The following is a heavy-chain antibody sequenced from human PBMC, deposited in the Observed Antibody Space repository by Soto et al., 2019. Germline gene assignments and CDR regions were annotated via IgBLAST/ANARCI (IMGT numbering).Heavy chain of an antibody. Sequence: LSLTCTVSGGSISDKYWSWLRQSPGKGLEWIGYIYYSGSTNSNPSLKSRVTISIDPSKNQFSLKLRSVTPADTAVYYCARDSPGYYDPWGQGTQVTVSS. CDR3: ARDSPGYYDP. V-gene: IGHV4-59*01. J-gene: IGHJ5*02. D-gene: IGHD1-26*01. CDR2: IYYSGST. CDR1: GGSISDKY.